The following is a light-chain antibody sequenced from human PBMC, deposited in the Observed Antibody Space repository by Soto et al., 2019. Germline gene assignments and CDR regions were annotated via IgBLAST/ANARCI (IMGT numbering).Light chain of an antibody. CDR1: SGHSSYA. Sequence: QLVLTQSPSASASLGASVKLTCTLSSGHSSYAIAWHQQQPEKGPRYLMKLDSYGSHTKGDAIPDRFSGSSSGAERYLTISSLQSEDEADYYCQTWGTGIHVVFGGGTKLTVL. V-gene: IGLV4-69*01. J-gene: IGLJ2*01. CDR3: QTWGTGIHVV. CDR2: LDSYGSH.